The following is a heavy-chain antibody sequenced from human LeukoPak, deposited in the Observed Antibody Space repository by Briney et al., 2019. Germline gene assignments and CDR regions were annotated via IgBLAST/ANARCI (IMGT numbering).Heavy chain of an antibody. J-gene: IGHJ6*03. V-gene: IGHV4-39*07. D-gene: IGHD1-26*01. CDR2: IFYSGST. CDR3: ARATSGSHHYYYYYYMDV. Sequence: KPSETLSLTCTVSGGSISTSNYYWGWIRQPPGKGLEWIGNIFYSGSTYYSPSLRSRVTISLDTSRNQFSLKLSSVTAADTAVYYCARATSGSHHYYYYYYMDVWGKGTTVTVSS. CDR1: GGSISTSNYY.